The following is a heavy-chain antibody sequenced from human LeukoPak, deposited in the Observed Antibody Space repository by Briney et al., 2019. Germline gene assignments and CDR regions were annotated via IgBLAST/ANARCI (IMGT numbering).Heavy chain of an antibody. CDR3: ARLAYYDSNAFDI. CDR1: GGSISSSSYY. D-gene: IGHD3-22*01. J-gene: IGHJ3*02. Sequence: SETLSLTCTVSGGSISSSSYYWGWIRQPPGKGLEWIGSIYYSGSTYYNPSLKSRVTISVDTSKNQFSLKLSSVTAADTAVYYCARLAYYDSNAFDIWGQGTMVTVSS. V-gene: IGHV4-39*01. CDR2: IYYSGST.